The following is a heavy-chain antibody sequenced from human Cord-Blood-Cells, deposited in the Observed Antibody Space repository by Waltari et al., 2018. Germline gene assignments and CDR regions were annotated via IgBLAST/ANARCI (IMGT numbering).Heavy chain of an antibody. J-gene: IGHJ5*02. V-gene: IGHV1-69-2*01. CDR2: VDPEDGET. CDR1: GYTFTDSY. CDR3: ATEGIAAAGSRNKWFDP. D-gene: IGHD6-13*01. Sequence: EVQLVQSGAEVKKPGATVKISCKVSGYTFTDSYMHWVQQAPGKGLEWMGLVDPEDGETKYAEKFQGRVPITADTSTDKADMGLSSLRSEDTTVYYCATEGIAAAGSRNKWFDPWGQGTLVTVSS.